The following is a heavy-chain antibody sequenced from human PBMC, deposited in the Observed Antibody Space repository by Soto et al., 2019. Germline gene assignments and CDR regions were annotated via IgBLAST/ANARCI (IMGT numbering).Heavy chain of an antibody. Sequence: QVQLVQSGAEVKKPGASVKVSCKASGYTFTSYDINWVRQATGQGLEWMGWMNPNSGNTGYAQKFQGRVTMTRNTSIRIDYVDRKSLRYEGTAVYSFARSGYNRCWYCYYYFGMVDCGHGTTVTVAS. J-gene: IGHJ6*02. CDR3: ARSGYNRCWYCYYYFGMVD. CDR1: GYTFTSYD. V-gene: IGHV1-8*01. D-gene: IGHD6-13*01. CDR2: MNPNSGNT.